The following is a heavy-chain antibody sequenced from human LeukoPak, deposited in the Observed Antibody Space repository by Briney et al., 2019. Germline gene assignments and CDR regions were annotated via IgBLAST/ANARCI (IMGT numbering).Heavy chain of an antibody. Sequence: PGGSLRLSCAASGFTFSDYYMSWIRQAPGKGLEWVSYISSSGSTIYYADSVKGRFTISRDNAKNSLYLQMNSLRAEDTAVYYCAKPPITIFGVANGGYFDYWGQGTLVTVSS. V-gene: IGHV3-11*01. J-gene: IGHJ4*02. D-gene: IGHD3-3*01. CDR3: AKPPITIFGVANGGYFDY. CDR1: GFTFSDYY. CDR2: ISSSGSTI.